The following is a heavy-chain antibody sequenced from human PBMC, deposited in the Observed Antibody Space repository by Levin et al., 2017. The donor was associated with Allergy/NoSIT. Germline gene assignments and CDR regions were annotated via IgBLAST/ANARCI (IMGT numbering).Heavy chain of an antibody. CDR1: GGTFSSYA. D-gene: IGHD2-2*01. CDR3: ARGSPHTQYQLLPLGFMDV. V-gene: IGHV1-69*04. CDR2: IIPILGIA. J-gene: IGHJ6*02. Sequence: KISCKASGGTFSSYAISWVRQAPGQGLEWMGRIIPILGIANYAQKFQGRVTITADKSTSTAYMELSSLRSEDTAVYYCARGSPHTQYQLLPLGFMDVWGQGTTVTVSS.